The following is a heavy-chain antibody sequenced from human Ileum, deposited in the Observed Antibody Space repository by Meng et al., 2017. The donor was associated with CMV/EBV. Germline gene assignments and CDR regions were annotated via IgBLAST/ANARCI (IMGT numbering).Heavy chain of an antibody. D-gene: IGHD5-18*01. J-gene: IGHJ6*02. Sequence: SETLSLTCIVSGGSISSYYWSWIRQPPGKGLEWLGYIYYSGSTNYNPSLKSRVTISVDTSKNQFSLKLSSVTAADTAVYYCARVNLWLRRYYYYGMDVWGQGTTVTVSS. CDR1: GGSISSYY. CDR3: ARVNLWLRRYYYYGMDV. V-gene: IGHV4-59*01. CDR2: IYYSGST.